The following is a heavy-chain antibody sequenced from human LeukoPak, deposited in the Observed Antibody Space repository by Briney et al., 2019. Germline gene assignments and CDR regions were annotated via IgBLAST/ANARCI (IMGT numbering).Heavy chain of an antibody. CDR3: ARGSYYYDSNGYYPL. Sequence: GGSLRLSCAASGFTFSSYAMSWVRQAPGKGLEWVSAISGSGGSTYYADSVKGRFTISRDNSKNTLYLQMNSLRADDTAVYYCARGSYYYDSNGYYPLWGQGTLVTVSS. V-gene: IGHV3-23*01. CDR1: GFTFSSYA. CDR2: ISGSGGST. D-gene: IGHD3-22*01. J-gene: IGHJ4*02.